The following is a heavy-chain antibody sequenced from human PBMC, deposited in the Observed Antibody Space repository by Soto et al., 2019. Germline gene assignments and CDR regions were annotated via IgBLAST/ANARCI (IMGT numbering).Heavy chain of an antibody. CDR2: ISSSSSTI. CDR3: ARDGSGMATRDSFDI. J-gene: IGHJ3*02. D-gene: IGHD3-10*01. V-gene: IGHV3-48*01. CDR1: GFTFSSYS. Sequence: EVQLVESGGGLVQPGGSLRLSCAASGFTFSSYSMNWVRQAPGKGLEWVSYISSSSSTIYYADSVKGRFTISRDNAKNSLYLQMNSLRAEDTAVYYCARDGSGMATRDSFDIWCQGTMVTVSS.